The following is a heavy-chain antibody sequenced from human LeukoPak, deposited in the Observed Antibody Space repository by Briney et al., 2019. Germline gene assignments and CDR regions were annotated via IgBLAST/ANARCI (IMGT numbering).Heavy chain of an antibody. V-gene: IGHV3-21*01. D-gene: IGHD2-8*01. J-gene: IGHJ4*02. CDR3: ARVGSCTSGVCHSNY. Sequence: GGSLRLSCVASGFTFSNYNMNWIRQAPGKGLEWVSLINTASSYISYADSVKGRFTISRDNAKKSVYLQMHSLRAEDTGTYYCARVGSCTSGVCHSNYWGQGTLVSVST. CDR2: INTASSYI. CDR1: GFTFSNYN.